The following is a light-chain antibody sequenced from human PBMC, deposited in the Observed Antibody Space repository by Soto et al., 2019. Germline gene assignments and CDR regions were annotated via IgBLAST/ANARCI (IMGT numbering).Light chain of an antibody. Sequence: QSVLTQPASVSGSPGQSITISCTGTSSDVGGYNYVSWYQQHPGKAPKLMIYDVSNRPSGVSNRFSGSKSGNTASLTISGLQAEDEADYYCSSYISSSTLEAVFGGGTQLTVL. CDR1: SSDVGGYNY. V-gene: IGLV2-14*01. CDR2: DVS. J-gene: IGLJ2*01. CDR3: SSYISSSTLEAV.